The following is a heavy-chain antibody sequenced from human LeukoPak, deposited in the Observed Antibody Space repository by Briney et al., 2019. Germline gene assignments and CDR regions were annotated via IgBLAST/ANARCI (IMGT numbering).Heavy chain of an antibody. CDR2: ISGSGGRT. CDR3: AKDLRFDEGGYFDY. Sequence: QAGGSLRLSCAASGFTFSSYAMSWVRQAPGKGLEWVSSISGSGGRTYYADSVKGRFTISRDNSKNTLFLQMNSLRAEDTAVYYCAKDLRFDEGGYFDYWGQGTLVTVSS. D-gene: IGHD3-9*01. CDR1: GFTFSSYA. J-gene: IGHJ4*02. V-gene: IGHV3-23*01.